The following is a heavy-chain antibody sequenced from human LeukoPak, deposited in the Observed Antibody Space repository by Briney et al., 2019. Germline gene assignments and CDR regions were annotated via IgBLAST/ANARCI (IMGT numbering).Heavy chain of an antibody. Sequence: GGSLRLSCAASGFTFSSYWMSWVRQAPGKGLEWVSTISNSGGSTYYADSVKGRFTISRDNSKNTLYLQMNSLRAEDTAVYYCAKDPYDSGGPDDYWGQGTLVTVSS. V-gene: IGHV3-23*01. D-gene: IGHD3-22*01. CDR2: ISNSGGST. CDR3: AKDPYDSGGPDDY. J-gene: IGHJ4*02. CDR1: GFTFSSYW.